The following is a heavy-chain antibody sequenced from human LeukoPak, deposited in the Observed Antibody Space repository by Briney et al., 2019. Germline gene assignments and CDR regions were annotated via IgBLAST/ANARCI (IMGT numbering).Heavy chain of an antibody. CDR2: IYSGGST. D-gene: IGHD1-26*01. CDR3: ARDLTEYRYSGSYYYYYYGMDV. CDR1: GFTVSSNY. V-gene: IGHV3-66*02. Sequence: GGSLRLSCAASGFTVSSNYMCWVRQAPGKGLEWVSVIYSGGSTYYADSVKGRFTISRDNSKNTLYLQMNSLRAEDTAVYYCARDLTEYRYSGSYYYYYYGMDVWGQGTTVTVSS. J-gene: IGHJ6*02.